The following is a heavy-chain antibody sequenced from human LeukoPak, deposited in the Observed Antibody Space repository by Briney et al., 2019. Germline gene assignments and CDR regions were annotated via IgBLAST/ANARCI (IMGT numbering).Heavy chain of an antibody. CDR2: IWYDGSNK. J-gene: IGHJ4*02. CDR1: GFTFSSYG. Sequence: PGRSLRLSCAASGFTFSSYGMHWVRQAPGKGLEWAAVIWYDGSNKYYADSVKGRFTISRDNSKNTLYLQMNSLRAEDTAVYYCAKGSYSGGYLPETAFEHWGQGTLVTVSS. CDR3: AKGSYSGGYLPETAFEH. D-gene: IGHD1-26*01. V-gene: IGHV3-33*06.